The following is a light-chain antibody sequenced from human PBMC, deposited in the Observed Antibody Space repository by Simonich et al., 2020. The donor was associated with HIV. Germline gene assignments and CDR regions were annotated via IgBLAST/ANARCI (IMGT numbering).Light chain of an antibody. CDR3: QQYNNWPSPFT. CDR1: QSVSSS. Sequence: EIVMTQSPATLSVSPGERATLSCRASQSVSSSFAWYQQKPGQAPRLLIYAASSRATGIPARFSGSGFGTEFTLTISSMQSEDFAVYYCQQYNNWPSPFTFGPGTKVDIK. J-gene: IGKJ3*01. CDR2: AAS. V-gene: IGKV3-15*01.